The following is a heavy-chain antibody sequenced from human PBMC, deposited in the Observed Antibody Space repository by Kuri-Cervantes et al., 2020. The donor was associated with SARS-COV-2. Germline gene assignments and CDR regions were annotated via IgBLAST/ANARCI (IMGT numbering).Heavy chain of an antibody. CDR1: GGSFSGYY. Sequence: ESLKISCAVYGGSFSGYYWSWIRQPPGKGLEWIGEINHSGSTNYNPSLKSRVTISVDTSKNQFSLKLSSVTAADTAVYYCARNVLTGYQDYYYYMDVWGKGTTVTVSS. D-gene: IGHD3-9*01. J-gene: IGHJ6*03. CDR3: ARNVLTGYQDYYYYMDV. CDR2: INHSGST. V-gene: IGHV4-34*01.